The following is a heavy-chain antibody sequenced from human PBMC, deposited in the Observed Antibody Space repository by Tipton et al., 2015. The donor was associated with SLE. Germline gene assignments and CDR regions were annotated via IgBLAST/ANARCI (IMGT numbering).Heavy chain of an antibody. J-gene: IGHJ6*03. D-gene: IGHD2-8*01. CDR3: ARGLKPRIVLGPRSGYMDV. V-gene: IGHV4-34*01. CDR1: GGSFTENY. CDR2: INYSGIT. Sequence: TLSLTCAVYGGSFTENYWSWIRQPPGKGLEWIGEINYSGITTYNPSLKSRVSMAVDTSKNQFSLKLTSLTAADTAIYYCARGLKPRIVLGPRSGYMDVWGKGTTVTVS.